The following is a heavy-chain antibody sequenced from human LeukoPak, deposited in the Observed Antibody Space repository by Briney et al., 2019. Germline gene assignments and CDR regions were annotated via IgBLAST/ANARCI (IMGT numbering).Heavy chain of an antibody. Sequence: SVNVSCKASGGTFSSYAISWVRQAPGQGLEWMGGIIPIFGTANYAQKFQGRVTITADESTSTAYMEVSSLRSEDTAVYYCARGWASTYYDFWSGHTPLYNWFDPWGQGTLVTVSS. V-gene: IGHV1-69*13. CDR3: ARGWASTYYDFWSGHTPLYNWFDP. J-gene: IGHJ5*02. CDR1: GGTFSSYA. D-gene: IGHD3-3*01. CDR2: IIPIFGTA.